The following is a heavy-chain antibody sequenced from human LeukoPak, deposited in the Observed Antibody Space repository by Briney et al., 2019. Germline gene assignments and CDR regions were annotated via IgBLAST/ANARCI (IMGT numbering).Heavy chain of an antibody. CDR1: GFTFSGSA. V-gene: IGHV3-73*01. Sequence: AGGSLRLSCAASGFTFSGSAMRWVRQASGKGLEWVGRIRSKANSYATAYAASVKGRFTISRDDSKNTAYLQMNSLKTEDTAVYYCTRLPATMGDFDYWGQGTLVTVSS. D-gene: IGHD5-12*01. CDR3: TRLPATMGDFDY. J-gene: IGHJ4*02. CDR2: IRSKANSYAT.